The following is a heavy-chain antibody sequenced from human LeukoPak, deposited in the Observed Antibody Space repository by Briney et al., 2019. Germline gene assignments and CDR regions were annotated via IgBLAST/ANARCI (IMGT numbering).Heavy chain of an antibody. Sequence: SETLSLTCTVSGGSISSSSYYWGWIRQPPGKGLEWIGSIYYSGSTYYNPSLKSRVTISVDTSKNQFSLKLSSVTAADTAVYYCARRPPMITFGGVIVDDAFDIWGQGTMVTVSS. V-gene: IGHV4-39*01. J-gene: IGHJ3*02. D-gene: IGHD3-16*02. CDR2: IYYSGST. CDR3: ARRPPMITFGGVIVDDAFDI. CDR1: GGSISSSSYY.